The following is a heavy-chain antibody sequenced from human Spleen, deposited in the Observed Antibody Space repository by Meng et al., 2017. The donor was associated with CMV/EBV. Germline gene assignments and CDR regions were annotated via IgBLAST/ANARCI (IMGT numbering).Heavy chain of an antibody. D-gene: IGHD2-2*01. CDR1: YA. CDR3: ARGAYCSSTSCYDPYNWFDP. J-gene: IGHJ5*02. Sequence: YAMHWFPRAPGKELGWVAVISYDGSNNSYADSVKGLFTISRDNSKNTLYLQMNSLRAEDTAVYYCARGAYCSSTSCYDPYNWFDPWGQGTLVTVSS. CDR2: ISYDGSNN. V-gene: IGHV3-30*04.